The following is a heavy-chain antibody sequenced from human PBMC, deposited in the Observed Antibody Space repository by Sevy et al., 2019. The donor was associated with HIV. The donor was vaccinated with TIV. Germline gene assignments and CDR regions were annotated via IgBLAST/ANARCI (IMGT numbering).Heavy chain of an antibody. CDR1: GFTFSSHS. CDR2: ISGSGNTI. Sequence: GGSLRLSCAASGFTFSSHSMNWVRQTPGKGLEWISYISGSGNTIYYADSVKGRFTISRDNAKNSLYLQLKSLRDEDTAIYECARVPPYYDSNVSDFWGQGSLVTVSS. CDR3: ARVPPYYDSNVSDF. D-gene: IGHD3-22*01. J-gene: IGHJ4*02. V-gene: IGHV3-48*02.